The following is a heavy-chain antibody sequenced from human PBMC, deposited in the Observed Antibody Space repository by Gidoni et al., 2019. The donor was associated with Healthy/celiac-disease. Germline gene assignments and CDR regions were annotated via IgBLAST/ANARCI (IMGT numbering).Heavy chain of an antibody. CDR2: IIPILGIA. V-gene: IGHV1-69*04. J-gene: IGHJ2*01. Sequence: QFQLVQSVAVVHKPVSSVKVSFKASGGTFSSSAIRWVRQAPGNGLEWMGRIIPILGIANYAQKFQGRVTISEDKATSTAYMELSSLRSEDTCVYYCARPTVDCSSTRCYGVRYFDLWGRGTLVTVSS. CDR3: ARPTVDCSSTRCYGVRYFDL. CDR1: GGTFSSSA. D-gene: IGHD2-2*01.